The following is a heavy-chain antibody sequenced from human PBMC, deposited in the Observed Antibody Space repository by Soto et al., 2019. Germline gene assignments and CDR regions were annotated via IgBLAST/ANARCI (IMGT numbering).Heavy chain of an antibody. Sequence: QVQLVQSGAEVKKPGASVKVSCKASGYTFTSYGISWVRQAPGQGLEWMGWISAYNGNTKYAQKLQGRITMTTDTSTSTADMELRSLRSDATAVYYCARVGDFGYYDYVWGNYRYAYFDYWGQGTLVTISS. V-gene: IGHV1-18*01. J-gene: IGHJ4*02. CDR2: ISAYNGNT. CDR1: GYTFTSYG. CDR3: ARVGDFGYYDYVWGNYRYAYFDY. D-gene: IGHD3-16*02.